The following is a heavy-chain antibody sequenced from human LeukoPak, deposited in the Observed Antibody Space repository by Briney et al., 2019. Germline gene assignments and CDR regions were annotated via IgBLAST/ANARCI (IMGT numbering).Heavy chain of an antibody. CDR2: MNPNSGNT. CDR1: GYTFTSYD. V-gene: IGHV1-8*01. J-gene: IGHJ5*02. Sequence: ASVKDSCKASGYTFTSYDINWVRQATGQGLEWMGWMNPNSGNTGYAQKFQGRVTMTRNTSISTAYMELSSLRSEDTAVYYCARVYCSSTSCYNGGFDPWGQGTLVTVSS. CDR3: ARVYCSSTSCYNGGFDP. D-gene: IGHD2-2*02.